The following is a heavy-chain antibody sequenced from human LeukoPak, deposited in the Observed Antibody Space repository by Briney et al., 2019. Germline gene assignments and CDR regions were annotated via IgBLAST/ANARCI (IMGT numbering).Heavy chain of an antibody. CDR2: INSDGSST. Sequence: GSLRLSCAASGFTFSSSWMHWVRQTPEKGLVWVSRINSDGSSTRYADSVKGRFTTSRDNAKNTLYLQMNSLRAEDTAVYYCARGMSVASSGFDPWGRGTLVTVSS. D-gene: IGHD6-19*01. CDR1: GFTFSSSW. V-gene: IGHV3-74*01. CDR3: ARGMSVASSGFDP. J-gene: IGHJ5*02.